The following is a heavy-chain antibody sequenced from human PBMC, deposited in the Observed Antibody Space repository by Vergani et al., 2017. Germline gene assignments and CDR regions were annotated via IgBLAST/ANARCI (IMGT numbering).Heavy chain of an antibody. CDR3: ARGETRTDWFDP. CDR2: VYPSGTT. CDR1: GVSMQIGRCY. J-gene: IGHJ5*02. V-gene: IGHV4-61*02. Sequence: QVQLHESGPGLVKPSETLSLICSVPGVSMQIGRCYWTWIRQTAERSLEWMGRVYPSGTTNYNPSLNGRVTIFVDKSKNILSLRLNSVTAADTAVYYCARGETRTDWFDPWGQGTLVTVSS. D-gene: IGHD3/OR15-3a*01.